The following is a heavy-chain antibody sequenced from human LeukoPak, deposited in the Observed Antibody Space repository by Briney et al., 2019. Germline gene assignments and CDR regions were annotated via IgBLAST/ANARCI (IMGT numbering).Heavy chain of an antibody. J-gene: IGHJ4*02. CDR2: IKQDGSEK. CDR1: GFTFSSYW. Sequence: PGGSLRLSCAASGFTFSSYWMSWVRQAPGKGLEWVANIKQDGSEKYYVDSVKGRFTISRDNAKSSLYPQMNSLRAEDTAVYYCARDTYYYDSSGYYPSLLDYWGQGTLVTVSS. V-gene: IGHV3-7*01. CDR3: ARDTYYYDSSGYYPSLLDY. D-gene: IGHD3-22*01.